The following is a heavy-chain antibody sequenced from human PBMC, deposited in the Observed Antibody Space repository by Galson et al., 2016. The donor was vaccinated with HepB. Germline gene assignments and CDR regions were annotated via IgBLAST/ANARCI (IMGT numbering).Heavy chain of an antibody. V-gene: IGHV4-39*01. J-gene: IGHJ4*02. D-gene: IGHD3-16*01. CDR2: IYYIGTT. Sequence: ETLSLTCSVSGDSISSRAYHWGWIRQPPGKGLEWIGSIYYIGTTYYNPSLKSRVSVSVDTSKSQFSLTLNSMTAADTAVYYCARQTYYDYVWGSYNSFDFWGQGTVVTVSS. CDR1: GDSISSRAYH. CDR3: ARQTYYDYVWGSYNSFDF.